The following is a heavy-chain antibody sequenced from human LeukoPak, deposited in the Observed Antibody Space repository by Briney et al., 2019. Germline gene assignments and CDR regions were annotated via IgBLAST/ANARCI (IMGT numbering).Heavy chain of an antibody. V-gene: IGHV4-59*01. J-gene: IGHJ4*02. CDR3: ARDLYGDYYFDY. CDR2: IYYSGST. D-gene: IGHD4-17*01. Sequence: SSETLSLTCTVSGGSISSYYWNWIRQPPGKGLEWIGYIYYSGSTNYNPSLKSRVTISVDTSKNQFSLKLSSVTAADTAVYYCARDLYGDYYFDYWGQGTLVTVSS. CDR1: GGSISSYY.